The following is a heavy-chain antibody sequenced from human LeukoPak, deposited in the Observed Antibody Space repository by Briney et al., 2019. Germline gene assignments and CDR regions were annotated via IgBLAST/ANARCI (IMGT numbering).Heavy chain of an antibody. V-gene: IGHV3-66*01. Sequence: GGSLRLSCAASGFTVSSNYMNWVRQAPGKGLEWVSVIYAGGATYYSDSVRGRFTISRDNSKNTLYLQMNSLRAEDTAVYYCARDLNWGQGTLVTVSS. CDR3: ARDLN. CDR2: IYAGGAT. CDR1: GFTVSSNY. J-gene: IGHJ4*02.